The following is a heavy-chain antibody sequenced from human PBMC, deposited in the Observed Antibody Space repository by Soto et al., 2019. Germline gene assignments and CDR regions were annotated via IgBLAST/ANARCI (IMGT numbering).Heavy chain of an antibody. CDR1: GFSLSTSGMC. J-gene: IGHJ6*02. CDR2: IDWDDDK. D-gene: IGHD3-10*01. V-gene: IGHV2-70*11. CDR3: ARVSFLFVLGDPYYYYYGMVV. Sequence: SGPTLVNPTQTLTLTCTFSGFSLSTSGMCVSWIRQPPGKALEWLARIDWDDDKYYSTSLKTRLTISKDTSKNQVVLTMTNMDPVDAAAYYCARVSFLFVLGDPYYYYYGMVVWGQGSTITVSS.